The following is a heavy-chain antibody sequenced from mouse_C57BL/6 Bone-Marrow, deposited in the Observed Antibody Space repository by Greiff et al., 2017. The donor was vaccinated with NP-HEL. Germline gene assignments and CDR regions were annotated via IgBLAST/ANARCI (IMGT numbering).Heavy chain of an antibody. V-gene: IGHV1S127*01. CDR1: GYSFTSYW. Sequence: QVQLQQSGPQLVRPGASVKISCKASGYSFTSYWMHWVKQRPGQGLEWIGMIDPSDSETRLNQKFKDKATLTVDKSSSPAYMQLSSPTSEDSAVYYWARSVYDEDVAMDYWGQGTAVTVSS. J-gene: IGHJ4*01. CDR2: IDPSDSET. CDR3: ARSVYDEDVAMDY. D-gene: IGHD2-14*01.